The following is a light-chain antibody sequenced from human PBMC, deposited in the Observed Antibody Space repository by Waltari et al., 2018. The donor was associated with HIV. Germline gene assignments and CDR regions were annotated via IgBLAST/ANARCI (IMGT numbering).Light chain of an antibody. CDR2: AAS. V-gene: IGKV1-27*01. CDR3: QRYNSAQWT. CDR1: QDIFNY. Sequence: DIQMTQSPSSLSASVGDRVTITCRASQDIFNYLAWYQQKPGKVPKLLIYAASTLQSGVPSRVSGSGSGPVFTLTIRSLQPEDVAIYYCQRYNSAQWTFGQGTKVEIK. J-gene: IGKJ1*01.